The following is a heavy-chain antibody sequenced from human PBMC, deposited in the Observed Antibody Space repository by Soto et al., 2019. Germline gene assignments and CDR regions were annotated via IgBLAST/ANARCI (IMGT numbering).Heavy chain of an antibody. CDR3: ARDYRARYFDWFPRGCFDP. V-gene: IGHV3-11*01. J-gene: IGHJ5*02. CDR2: ISSSGSTI. Sequence: GGSLRLSCAASGFTFSDYYMSWIRQAPGKGLEWVSYISSSGSTIYYADSVKGRFTISRDNAKNSLYLQMNSLRAEDTAVYYCARDYRARYFDWFPRGCFDPWGQGTLVTVSS. CDR1: GFTFSDYY. D-gene: IGHD3-9*01.